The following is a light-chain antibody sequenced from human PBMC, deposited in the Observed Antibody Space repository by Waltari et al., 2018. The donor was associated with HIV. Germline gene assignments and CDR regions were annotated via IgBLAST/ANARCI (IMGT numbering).Light chain of an antibody. CDR1: RSNIGVNS. V-gene: IGLV1-44*01. J-gene: IGLJ2*01. CDR2: NNN. Sequence: QSVLTQPPSASGTRGQRVTIPCSGRRSNIGVNSVNWYQQLPGTAPRLLIYNNNQRPSGVPDRFSGSKSGTSASLAISGLQSEDEADYYCAAWDDGLNALFGGGTKLTVL. CDR3: AAWDDGLNAL.